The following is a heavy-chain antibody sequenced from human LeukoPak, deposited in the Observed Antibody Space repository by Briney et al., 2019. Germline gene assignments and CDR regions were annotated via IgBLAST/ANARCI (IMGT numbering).Heavy chain of an antibody. CDR1: GFTFSSYG. V-gene: IGHV3-30*18. Sequence: GGSLRLSCAASGFTFSSYGMHWVRHAPGKGLEWVAVISYDGSNKYYADSVKGRFTISRDNSKNTLYLQMNSLRAEDTAVYYCAKDYLYYYGSGSYYKPPDYWGQGTLVTVSS. D-gene: IGHD3-10*01. CDR3: AKDYLYYYGSGSYYKPPDY. J-gene: IGHJ4*02. CDR2: ISYDGSNK.